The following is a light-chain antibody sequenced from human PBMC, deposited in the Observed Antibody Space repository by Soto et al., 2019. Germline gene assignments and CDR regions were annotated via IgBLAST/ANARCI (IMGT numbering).Light chain of an antibody. V-gene: IGKV3-15*01. CDR2: GPS. CDR1: QSVSSN. J-gene: IGKJ4*01. Sequence: EIVMTQSPATLSVSPGERATLSCRASQSVSSNLAWYQQKPGQAPRLLIYGPSTRATGIPARFSGSGSGTEFTLTISSLQSEDFAVYYCQQYYSTPLTFGGGTKVEIK. CDR3: QQYYSTPLT.